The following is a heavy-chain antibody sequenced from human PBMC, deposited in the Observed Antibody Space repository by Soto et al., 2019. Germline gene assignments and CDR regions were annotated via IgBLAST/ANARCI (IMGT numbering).Heavy chain of an antibody. CDR2: IYHTGDT. CDR3: ASDTNSLDL. J-gene: IGHJ5*02. Sequence: SETLSLTCFGSSCSMSSEFFLAWIRQPPGKGLEWVGSIYHTGDTHYNPSLRSQVSMSVDTSKNHFSLRLTYLTAADTAVYLCASDTNSLDLWGQGILVTVSS. CDR1: SCSMSSEFF. D-gene: IGHD2-8*01. V-gene: IGHV4-38-2*02.